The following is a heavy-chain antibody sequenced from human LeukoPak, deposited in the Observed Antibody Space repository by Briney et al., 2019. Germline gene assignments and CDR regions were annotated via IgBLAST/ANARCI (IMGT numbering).Heavy chain of an antibody. CDR1: GYTFTGYY. CDR3: ARVMGSSGWYLDDAFDI. Sequence: ASVKVSCRASGYTFTGYYMHWVRQARGQGLEWMGWINPNSGGTNYAQKFQGRVTMTRDTSISTAYMELSRLRSDDTAVYYCARVMGSSGWYLDDAFDIWGQGTMVTVSS. D-gene: IGHD6-19*01. V-gene: IGHV1-2*02. CDR2: INPNSGGT. J-gene: IGHJ3*02.